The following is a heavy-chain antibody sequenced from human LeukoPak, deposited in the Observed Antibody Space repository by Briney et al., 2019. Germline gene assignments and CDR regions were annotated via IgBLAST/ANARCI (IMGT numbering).Heavy chain of an antibody. CDR1: GYTFTSYD. V-gene: IGHV1-46*01. CDR2: INPSGGST. CDR3: ARDSGQQLVLDDY. Sequence: ASVKVSCKASGYTFTSYDINWVRQAPGQGLEWMGWINPSGGSTSYAQKFQGRVTMTRDTSTSTVYMELSSLRSEDTAVYYCARDSGQQLVLDDYWGQGTLVTVSS. J-gene: IGHJ4*02. D-gene: IGHD6-13*01.